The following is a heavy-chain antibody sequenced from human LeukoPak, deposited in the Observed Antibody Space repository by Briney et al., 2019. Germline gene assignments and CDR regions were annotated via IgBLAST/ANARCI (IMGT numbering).Heavy chain of an antibody. CDR3: AKLSGGRVDP. D-gene: IGHD6-25*01. CDR2: IYSSGIT. Sequence: PSETLSLTCTASDGSISNYYWSWIRQPPGKGPEWIGYIYSSGITTYHPSLRSRLTISVDTSKNQFSLRLSSVTAADTAVYYCAKLSGGRVDPWGQGTLVTVSS. J-gene: IGHJ5*02. V-gene: IGHV4-59*08. CDR1: DGSISNYY.